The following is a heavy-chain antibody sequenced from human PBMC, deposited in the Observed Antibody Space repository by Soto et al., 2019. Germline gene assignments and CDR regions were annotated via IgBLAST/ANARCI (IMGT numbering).Heavy chain of an antibody. CDR2: VYSSGST. CDR1: GGSISNYY. Sequence: SEALSLPCTVSGGSISNYYWSWIRQSPGEGLEWIGYVYSSGSTNFNPSLKSRVTISVDTSKNQFSLKLSSVTAADTAVYYCARGRSSWYLGWFDPWGQGTLVTVSS. J-gene: IGHJ5*02. V-gene: IGHV4-59*12. D-gene: IGHD6-13*01. CDR3: ARGRSSWYLGWFDP.